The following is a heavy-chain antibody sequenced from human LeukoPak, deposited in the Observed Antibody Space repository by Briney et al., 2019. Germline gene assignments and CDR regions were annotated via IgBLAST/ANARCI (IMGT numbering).Heavy chain of an antibody. CDR1: GFTFGTYA. CDR2: IRSKTFGGTT. D-gene: IGHD5-18*01. Sequence: PGGSLRLSCTSSGFTFGTYAVSWFRQAPGKGLEWVAFIRSKTFGGTTEYAASVKGRFTISRDDSKSIAYLQMNSLKTEDTAMYYCTRYSGRTDYWGQGTLVSVSS. CDR3: TRYSGRTDY. V-gene: IGHV3-49*03. J-gene: IGHJ4*02.